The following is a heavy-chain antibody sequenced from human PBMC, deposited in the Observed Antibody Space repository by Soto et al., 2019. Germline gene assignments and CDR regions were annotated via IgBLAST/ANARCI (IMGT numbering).Heavy chain of an antibody. Sequence: EVQLVESGGGLVQPGRSLRLSCAASGFTFDDYAMHWVRQAPGEGLEWVSGISWNRGSIGYADSVKGRFTISRDNAKNSRYLPINSLRAEDPALYYCAKGGQMLSGGGGYWGQGTLVTVSS. D-gene: IGHD1-26*01. J-gene: IGHJ4*02. CDR3: AKGGQMLSGGGGY. CDR2: ISWNRGSI. CDR1: GFTFDDYA. V-gene: IGHV3-9*01.